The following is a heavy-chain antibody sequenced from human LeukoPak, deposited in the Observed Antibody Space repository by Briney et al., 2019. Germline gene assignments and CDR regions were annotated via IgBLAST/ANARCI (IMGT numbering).Heavy chain of an antibody. CDR2: MYNSGST. Sequence: SETLSLTCTVSGGSISSYYWSWIRQPPGKGLEWIGYMYNSGSTNYNPSLKSRVTISVDTSKNQFSLKLSSVTAADTAVYYCARPFGVVIDDAFDIWGLGTMVTVSS. CDR3: ARPFGVVIDDAFDI. V-gene: IGHV4-4*08. D-gene: IGHD3-3*01. J-gene: IGHJ3*02. CDR1: GGSISSYY.